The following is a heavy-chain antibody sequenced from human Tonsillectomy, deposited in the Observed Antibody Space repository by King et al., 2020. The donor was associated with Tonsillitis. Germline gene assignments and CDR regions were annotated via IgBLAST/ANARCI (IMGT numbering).Heavy chain of an antibody. Sequence: QLVQSGAEVKKPGASVKVSCKASGYPFTGYYIHWVRQAPGQGLEWMGWINPHSADTNFAQKFRGRVTMTRDTSISTAYMELSRLRSDDTAFYYCARGPNYDDSSGYPLVYGMDVWGQGTTVTVSS. CDR3: ARGPNYDDSSGYPLVYGMDV. V-gene: IGHV1-2*02. D-gene: IGHD3-22*01. CDR1: GYPFTGYY. CDR2: INPHSADT. J-gene: IGHJ6*02.